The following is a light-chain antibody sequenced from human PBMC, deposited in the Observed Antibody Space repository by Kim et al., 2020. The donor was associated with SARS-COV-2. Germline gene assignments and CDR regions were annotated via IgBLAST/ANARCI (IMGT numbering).Light chain of an antibody. J-gene: IGLJ2*01. CDR3: SAYTSSSTLL. CDR1: SSDIGNYNY. V-gene: IGLV2-14*03. Sequence: GQSITISCTGTSSDIGNYNYGYWYQQQPGQAPIIMSFDVSNRPSGVSIRVSGSKSGDTASLTISGPQAEDEADYYCSAYTSSSTLLFGGGTQLTVL. CDR2: DVS.